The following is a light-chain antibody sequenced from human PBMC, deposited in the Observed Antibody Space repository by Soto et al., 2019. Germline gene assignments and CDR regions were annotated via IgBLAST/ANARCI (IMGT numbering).Light chain of an antibody. CDR3: QQYKHYYS. V-gene: IGKV1-5*01. CDR1: QSIDRW. J-gene: IGKJ2*03. Sequence: DIQLTQSPSTLSASVGDRVTLTCRASQSIDRWLAWYQQKVGKAPELLIHDASSLESGVPSRFSGSGSGTEFTLTINSLQPDDFATYYCQQYKHYYSCGQGTKLEIK. CDR2: DAS.